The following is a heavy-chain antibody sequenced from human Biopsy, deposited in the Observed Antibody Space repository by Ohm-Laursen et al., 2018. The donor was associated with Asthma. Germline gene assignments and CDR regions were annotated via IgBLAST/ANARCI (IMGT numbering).Heavy chain of an antibody. Sequence: ASVTALCKIYGYSLTDLSMHWVRQAPGQGIEWMGGHDHEEGGTVNARRVQGRVTMTEDTSRDTAYMELSSLSSDDTAVYYCASDFPKDYVRYNFQFWGQGTLVTVSS. CDR3: ASDFPKDYVRYNFQF. V-gene: IGHV1-24*01. CDR1: GYSLTDLS. D-gene: IGHD4-17*01. J-gene: IGHJ4*02. CDR2: HDHEEGGT.